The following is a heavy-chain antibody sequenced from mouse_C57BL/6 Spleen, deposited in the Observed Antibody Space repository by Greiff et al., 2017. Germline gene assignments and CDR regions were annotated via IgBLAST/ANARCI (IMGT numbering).Heavy chain of an antibody. J-gene: IGHJ4*01. D-gene: IGHD2-5*01. CDR3: AREGYSNEWHYYAMDY. CDR1: GYAFSSSW. Sequence: QVQLQQSGPELVKPGASVKISCKASGYAFSSSWMNWVKQRPGKGLEWIGRIYPGDGDTNYNGKFKGKATLTADKSSSTAYMQLSSLTSEDSAVYFCAREGYSNEWHYYAMDYWGQGTSVTVSS. CDR2: IYPGDGDT. V-gene: IGHV1-82*01.